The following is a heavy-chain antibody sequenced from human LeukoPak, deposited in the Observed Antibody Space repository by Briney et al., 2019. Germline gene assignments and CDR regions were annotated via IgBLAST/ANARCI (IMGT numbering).Heavy chain of an antibody. CDR2: INPSGGST. CDR3: ARDTRFGCSGGSCYSLVY. V-gene: IGHV1-46*01. Sequence: ASVKVSCKASGYTFTSYYMHWVRQAPGQGLEWMGIINPSGGSTSYAQKFQGRVTMTRDTSTSTVYMELSSLRSEDTAVYYCARDTRFGCSGGSCYSLVYWGQGTLVTVSS. D-gene: IGHD2-15*01. CDR1: GYTFTSYY. J-gene: IGHJ4*02.